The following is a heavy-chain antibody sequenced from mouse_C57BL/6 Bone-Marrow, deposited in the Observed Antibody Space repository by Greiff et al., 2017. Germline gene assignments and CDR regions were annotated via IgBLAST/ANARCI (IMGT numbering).Heavy chain of an antibody. J-gene: IGHJ3*01. CDR3: ARYYYGSTPFAY. V-gene: IGHV1-81*01. CDR1: GYTFTDYY. Sequence: VQLQESGPVLVKPGASVKMSCKASGYTFTDYYMNWVKQRTGQGLEWIGEIYPRSGNTYYNEKFKGKATLTADKSSSTAYMELRSLTSEDSAVYFCARYYYGSTPFAYWGQGTLVTVSA. CDR2: IYPRSGNT. D-gene: IGHD1-1*01.